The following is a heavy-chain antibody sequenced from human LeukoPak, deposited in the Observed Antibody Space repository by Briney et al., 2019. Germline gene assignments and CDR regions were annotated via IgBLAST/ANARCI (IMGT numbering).Heavy chain of an antibody. V-gene: IGHV3-7*03. CDR1: GFTFSSYA. Sequence: PGGSLRLSCAASGFTFSSYAMSWVRQAPGKGLEWVANIKQDGSEKYYVDSVKGRFTVSRDKSKNTLYLQMNNLRADDTAVYYCARTSQTVYDSYGYGNYHYYYYMDVWGKGTTVTISS. CDR3: ARTSQTVYDSYGYGNYHYYYYMDV. D-gene: IGHD3-22*01. CDR2: IKQDGSEK. J-gene: IGHJ6*03.